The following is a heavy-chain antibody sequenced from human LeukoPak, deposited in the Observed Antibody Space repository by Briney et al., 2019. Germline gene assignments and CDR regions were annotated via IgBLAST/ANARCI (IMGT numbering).Heavy chain of an antibody. D-gene: IGHD2-21*01. Sequence: SETLSLTCTVSGVSISSSNSYWGWIRQPPGKGLEWIGSIYYSGNTYYNASLKSQVSISIDTSKNQFSLRLTSVTAADTAVYYCARQLGDRLLFDYWGQGTLVTVSS. CDR3: ARQLGDRLLFDY. CDR2: IYYSGNT. J-gene: IGHJ4*02. V-gene: IGHV4-39*01. CDR1: GVSISSSNSY.